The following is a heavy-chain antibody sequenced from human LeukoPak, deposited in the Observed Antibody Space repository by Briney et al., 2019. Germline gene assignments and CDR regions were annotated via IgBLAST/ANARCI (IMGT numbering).Heavy chain of an antibody. V-gene: IGHV3-7*01. CDR3: ARDRGYDTFDY. CDR1: GFTFRSFW. CDR2: IKEDGSDK. J-gene: IGHJ4*02. D-gene: IGHD5-12*01. Sequence: GGSLRLSCAASGFTFRSFWMSWVRQAPGKGLEWVANIKEDGSDKNYVDSVKGRCTISRDNTKSSVFLQMNSLRDEDTAVYFCARDRGYDTFDYWGQGTLATVSS.